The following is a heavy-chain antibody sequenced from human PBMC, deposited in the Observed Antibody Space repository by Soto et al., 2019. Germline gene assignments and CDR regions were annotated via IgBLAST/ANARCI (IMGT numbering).Heavy chain of an antibody. CDR1: VDSMTSGAYS. V-gene: IGHV4-30-2*01. CDR3: ARGDYQYSIDY. Sequence: PSETLSLTCTVSVDSMTSGAYSWSWIRQPPGKGLEWLGYIYRTGNTHYSPSLKSRVSISQDRSKNQFSLELTSVTAADTAVYYCARGDYQYSIDYWGQGTLVTVS. D-gene: IGHD2-2*01. J-gene: IGHJ4*02. CDR2: IYRTGNT.